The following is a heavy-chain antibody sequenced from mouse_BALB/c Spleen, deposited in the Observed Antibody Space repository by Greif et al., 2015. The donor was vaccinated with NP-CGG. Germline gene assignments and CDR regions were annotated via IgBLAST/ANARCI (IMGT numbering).Heavy chain of an antibody. CDR1: GFTFSSYT. V-gene: IGHV5-6-4*01. J-gene: IGHJ2*01. D-gene: IGHD2-3*01. CDR3: TREADGYYDY. CDR2: ISSGGSYT. Sequence: EVKLMESGGGLVKPGGSLKLSCAASGFTFSSYTMSWVRQTPEKRLEWVATISSGGSYTYYPDSVKGRFTISRDNAKNTLYLQMSSLKSEDTAMYYCTREADGYYDYWGQGTTLTVSS.